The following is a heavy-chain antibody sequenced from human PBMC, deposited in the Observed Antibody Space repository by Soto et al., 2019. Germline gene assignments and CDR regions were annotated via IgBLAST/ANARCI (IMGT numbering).Heavy chain of an antibody. D-gene: IGHD3-10*01. V-gene: IGHV1-69*06. CDR1: GGTFSSYA. CDR2: IIPIFGTA. J-gene: IGHJ4*02. Sequence: QVQLVQSGAEVKKPGSSVKVSCKASGGTFSSYAISWVRQAPGQGLEWMGGIIPIFGTANYAQKFQGRVTITADKSTSKGYMGLSRLRSEETAVYFCASCGQYGSGGYPPYYFDYWGQGTLVTVSS. CDR3: ASCGQYGSGGYPPYYFDY.